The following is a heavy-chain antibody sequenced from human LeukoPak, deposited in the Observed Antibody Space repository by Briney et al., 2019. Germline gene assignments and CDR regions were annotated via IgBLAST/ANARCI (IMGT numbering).Heavy chain of an antibody. CDR3: ARDWDGYYGSSGYYIDY. CDR1: GGTFSNYA. V-gene: IGHV1-69*04. CDR2: IIPILGIA. D-gene: IGHD3-22*01. J-gene: IGHJ4*02. Sequence: SVTVSFTASGGTFSNYAIRWVRQAPGQGLEWMGRIIPILGIANYAQKFQGRGTITADKSTSTAYMELSSLRSEDTAVYYCARDWDGYYGSSGYYIDYWGQGTLVTVSS.